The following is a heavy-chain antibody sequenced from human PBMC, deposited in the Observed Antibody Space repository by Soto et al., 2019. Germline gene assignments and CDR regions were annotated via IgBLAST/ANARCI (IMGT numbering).Heavy chain of an antibody. CDR1: VYSFTSYC. Sequence: PGESLKISCKGSVYSFTSYCIGWVRQMAGKGLEWMGIIYPGDSDTRYSPSFQGQVTISADKSISTAYLQWSSLKASDTAMYYCARSYGSYPNYFDYWGQGTLVTVSS. J-gene: IGHJ4*02. D-gene: IGHD1-26*01. V-gene: IGHV5-51*01. CDR2: IYPGDSDT. CDR3: ARSYGSYPNYFDY.